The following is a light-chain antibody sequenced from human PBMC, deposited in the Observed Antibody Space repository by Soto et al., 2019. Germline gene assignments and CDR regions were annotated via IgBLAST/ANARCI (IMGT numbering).Light chain of an antibody. CDR3: QQYGSSLSIT. V-gene: IGKV3-20*01. Sequence: EIVMTQSPASLSVSPVERATLSCRASQSMGSNLAWYQQKPGQAPTLLIYGASSRATGIPDRFSGSGSGTDFTLTISRLEPEDFAVYYCQQYGSSLSITFGQGTRLEIK. CDR1: QSMGSN. CDR2: GAS. J-gene: IGKJ5*01.